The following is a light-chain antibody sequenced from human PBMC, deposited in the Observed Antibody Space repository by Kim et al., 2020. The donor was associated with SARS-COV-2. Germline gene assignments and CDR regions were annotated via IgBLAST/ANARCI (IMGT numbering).Light chain of an antibody. V-gene: IGLV2-23*02. CDR1: SSDVGSYNL. CDR2: GVT. CDR3: CTYAGSTTWV. Sequence: GQSITISCTGTSSDVGSYNLVSWYQHHPGKAPKLMIYGVTKRPSGVSNRFSGSKSGNTASLTISGLQAEDEADYYCCTYAGSTTWVFGGGTQLTVL. J-gene: IGLJ3*02.